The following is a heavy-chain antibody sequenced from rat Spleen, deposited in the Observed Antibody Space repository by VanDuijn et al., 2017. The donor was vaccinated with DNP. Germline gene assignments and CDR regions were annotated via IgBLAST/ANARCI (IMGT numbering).Heavy chain of an antibody. V-gene: IGHV5-27*01. CDR3: TRGGTYYFDY. CDR1: GFTFSYYD. CDR2: MSPTSRSS. J-gene: IGHJ2*01. Sequence: EVQLVESGGGLVQPGRSLKLSCATSGFTFSYYDMAWVRQAPTKGLEWVACMSPTSRSSYYRDSVKGRFTVSRDDAKSTLYLQMDSLRSEDTATYYCTRGGTYYFDYWGQGVMVTVSS.